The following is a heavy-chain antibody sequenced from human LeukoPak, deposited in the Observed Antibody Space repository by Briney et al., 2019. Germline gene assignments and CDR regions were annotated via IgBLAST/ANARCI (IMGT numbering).Heavy chain of an antibody. D-gene: IGHD1-26*01. CDR3: RWEKSPYYGLDV. Sequence: GGSLRLSCAASGFTFSNAWMSWVRQAPGKGLEWVGRIKSKGSGGTSECAAPVKGRFTISRDDSKNTLYLQMNSLTTEDTAVYYCRWEKSPYYGLDVWGQGTTVTVS. CDR1: GFTFSNAW. CDR2: IKSKGSGGTS. J-gene: IGHJ6*02. V-gene: IGHV3-15*01.